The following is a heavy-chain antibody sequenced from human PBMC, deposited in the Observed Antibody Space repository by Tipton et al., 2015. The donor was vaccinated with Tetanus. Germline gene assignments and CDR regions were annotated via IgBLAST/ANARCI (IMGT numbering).Heavy chain of an antibody. CDR3: ARDQGGGRVARLNWFGP. J-gene: IGHJ5*02. V-gene: IGHV4-31*03. CDR2: IYYSGST. Sequence: PGLVKPSETLSLTCSVSGASISSGGYFWNWIRHRPGKGLEWIGYIYYSGSTFYNPSLKSRVTISVDTSNNQFSLRLSSVTAADAGVYYCARDQGGGRVARLNWFGPWGQGTLVTVSS. CDR1: GASISSGGYF. D-gene: IGHD3-16*01.